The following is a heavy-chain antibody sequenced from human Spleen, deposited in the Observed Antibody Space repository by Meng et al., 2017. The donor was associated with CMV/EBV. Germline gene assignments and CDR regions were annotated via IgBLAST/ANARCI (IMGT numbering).Heavy chain of an antibody. CDR1: GFTFSSHG. J-gene: IGHJ4*02. Sequence: SLGLSCAASGFTFSSHGMHWVRQTPGKGLEWMVFVRFDGNNKYHADSVRGRFTISRDNSKNSLYLQMNSLRAEDTAVYVCATTRGHWGRGTLVTVSS. CDR2: VRFDGNNK. CDR3: ATTRGH. V-gene: IGHV3-30*02. D-gene: IGHD2-15*01.